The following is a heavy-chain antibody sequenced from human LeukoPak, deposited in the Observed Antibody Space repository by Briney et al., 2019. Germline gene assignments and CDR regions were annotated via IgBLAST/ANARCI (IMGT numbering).Heavy chain of an antibody. Sequence: VASVKVSCKASGYTFTSYGISWVRQAPGQGLEWMGWISAYNGNTNYAQKLQGRVTMTTDTSTSTAYMELRSLRSDDTAVYYCARVARASGGSCYDYWGQGTLVTVSS. J-gene: IGHJ4*02. D-gene: IGHD2-15*01. V-gene: IGHV1-18*01. CDR1: GYTFTSYG. CDR2: ISAYNGNT. CDR3: ARVARASGGSCYDY.